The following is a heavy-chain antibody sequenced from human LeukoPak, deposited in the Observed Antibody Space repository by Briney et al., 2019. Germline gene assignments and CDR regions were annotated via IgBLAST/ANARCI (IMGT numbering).Heavy chain of an antibody. CDR1: GYTFTGYY. V-gene: IGHV1-2*02. Sequence: GASVKVSCKASGYTFTGYYMHWVRQAPGQGLEWMGWINPNSGGTNYAQKFQGRVTMTRDTSISTAYMELSRLRSEDTAVYYCARDYDFWSGYYTVRGWFDPWGQGTLVTVSS. D-gene: IGHD3-3*01. CDR3: ARDYDFWSGYYTVRGWFDP. J-gene: IGHJ5*02. CDR2: INPNSGGT.